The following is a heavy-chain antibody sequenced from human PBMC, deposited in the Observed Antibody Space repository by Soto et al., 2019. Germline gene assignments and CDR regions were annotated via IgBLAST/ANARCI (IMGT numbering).Heavy chain of an antibody. CDR1: GFSLNTSGVG. CDR3: ARRGGGNAFHY. V-gene: IGHV2-5*02. J-gene: IGHJ4*02. Sequence: QITLKESGPTLVKPTQTLTLTCTFSGFSLNTSGVGVGWIRQPPGKALEWLAIIYWDDDKRYSPSLKSRLTITKDTSKNQVVLTRTNLDAVDTATYYCARRGGGNAFHYWGQGTLVIVSS. D-gene: IGHD2-15*01. CDR2: IYWDDDK.